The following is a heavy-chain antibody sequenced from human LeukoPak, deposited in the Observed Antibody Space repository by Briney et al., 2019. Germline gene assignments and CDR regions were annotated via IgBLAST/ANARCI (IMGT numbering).Heavy chain of an antibody. CDR1: GGSFSGYY. CDR3: ARGTGSKYYFGSGTYHYFDP. V-gene: IGHV4-34*01. J-gene: IGHJ5*02. CDR2: INHSGST. Sequence: SETLSLTCAVYGGSFSGYYWSWIRQPPGKGLEWIGEINHSGSTNYNPSLKSRVTISVDTSKNQLSLKLSSVTAADTAVYFCARGTGSKYYFGSGTYHYFDPWGQGTLVTVSS. D-gene: IGHD3-10*01.